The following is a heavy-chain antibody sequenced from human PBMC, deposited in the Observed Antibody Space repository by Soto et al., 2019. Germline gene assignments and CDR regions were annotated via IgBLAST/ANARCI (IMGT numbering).Heavy chain of an antibody. J-gene: IGHJ6*02. CDR2: IYPGDSDT. CDR1: GYSFTSYW. D-gene: IGHD1-26*01. CDR3: ARLKGSYYTDYYYGMDV. V-gene: IGHV5-51*01. Sequence: GESLKISCKGSGYSFTSYWIGWVRQMPGKGLEWMGIIYPGDSDTRYSPSFQGQVTISADKSISTAYLQWSSLKAPDTAMYYCARLKGSYYTDYYYGMDVWGQGTTVTVSS.